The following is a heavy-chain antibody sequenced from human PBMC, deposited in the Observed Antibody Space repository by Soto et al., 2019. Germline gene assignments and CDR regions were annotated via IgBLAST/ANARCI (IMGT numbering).Heavy chain of an antibody. D-gene: IGHD2-8*02. V-gene: IGHV4-39*01. CDR2: VYYTGIT. CDR1: GSSMSSSAYY. Sequence: QMHLQQSGPGLVKPSETLSLTCTVAGSSMSSSAYYWGWIRQPPGKGLEWIGSVYYTGITDYKSSLESRVSISADTSKNQFSLRLTSLSAADTAIYFCARQGRPGYCTGGNYYPTFDIWGPGTMVTVSS. CDR3: ARQGRPGYCTGGNYYPTFDI. J-gene: IGHJ3*02.